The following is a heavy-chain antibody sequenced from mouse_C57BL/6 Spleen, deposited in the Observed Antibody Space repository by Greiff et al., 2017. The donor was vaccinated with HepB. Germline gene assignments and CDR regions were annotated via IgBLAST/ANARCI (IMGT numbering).Heavy chain of an antibody. D-gene: IGHD1-1*01. CDR2: IDPEDAET. Sequence: VQLKESGAELVKPGASVKLSCTASGFNIKDYYMHWVKQRTEQGLEWIGGIDPEDAETKYAPKFQGKATITADTSSNTAYLQLSSLTSEDTAVYYCAGSTYWWGQGTTLTVSS. J-gene: IGHJ2*01. CDR3: AGSTYW. V-gene: IGHV14-2*01. CDR1: GFNIKDYY.